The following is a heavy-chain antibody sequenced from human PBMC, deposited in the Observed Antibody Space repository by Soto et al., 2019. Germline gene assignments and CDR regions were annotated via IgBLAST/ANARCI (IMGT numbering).Heavy chain of an antibody. CDR3: TRFGSSYDASGFLY. J-gene: IGHJ4*02. V-gene: IGHV3-74*01. CDR2: ISNDGGSI. Sequence: PGGSLRLSCAAVAFSFSAHWMHWVRQSPGGGLEWVSRISNDGGSIDYADSVKGRFTISRDDAKNTLYLEMNSLRAEDTAKYYCTRFGSSYDASGFLYWGQGTLVTVSS. CDR1: AFSFSAHW. D-gene: IGHD3-22*01.